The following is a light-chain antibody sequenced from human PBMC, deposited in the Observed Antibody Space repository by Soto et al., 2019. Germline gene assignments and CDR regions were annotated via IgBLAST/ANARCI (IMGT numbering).Light chain of an antibody. V-gene: IGKV3-20*01. CDR2: GAS. CDR3: QQYGSSPPIT. J-gene: IGKJ5*01. Sequence: EIVLTQYPGSRSLSPGEGATLSCRASQSVSSSYLAWYQQKPGQAPRLPIYGASSRATGIPDRFSGSGSGTDFTLTISRLEPEDFAVYYCQQYGSSPPITFGQGTRLEI. CDR1: QSVSSSY.